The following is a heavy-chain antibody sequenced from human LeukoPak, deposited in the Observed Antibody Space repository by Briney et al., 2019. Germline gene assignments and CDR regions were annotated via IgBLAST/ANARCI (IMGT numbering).Heavy chain of an antibody. J-gene: IGHJ5*02. V-gene: IGHV1-18*01. D-gene: IGHD1-1*01. CDR3: ARGNNWNDVYNWFDP. CDR1: GYTFTSYG. CDR2: ISAYNGNT. Sequence: ASVKVSCKASGYTFTSYGISWVRQAPGQGLEWMGWISAYNGNTNYAQKLQGRVTMTTDTSTSTAYMELRSLRSDDTAVCYCARGNNWNDVYNWFDPWGQGTLVTVSS.